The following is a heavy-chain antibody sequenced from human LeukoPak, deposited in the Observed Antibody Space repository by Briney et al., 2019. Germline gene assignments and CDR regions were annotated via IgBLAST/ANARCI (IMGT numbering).Heavy chain of an antibody. Sequence: GGSLRLSCAASGFTFSNYDIHWVRQASGKGLEWVSGIDTAGDTKYPDSVKGRFAISRENAKNSLHLQMNSLKAGDTAIYYCARRANSDYGRWYYDLWGRGTLVTVSS. J-gene: IGHJ2*01. CDR1: GFTFSNYD. D-gene: IGHD4-17*01. CDR3: ARRANSDYGRWYYDL. CDR2: IDTAGDT. V-gene: IGHV3-13*01.